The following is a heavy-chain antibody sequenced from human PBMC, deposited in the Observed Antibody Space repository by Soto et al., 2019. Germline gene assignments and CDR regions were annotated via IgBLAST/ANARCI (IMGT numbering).Heavy chain of an antibody. CDR1: GGSFSGYY. CDR3: ASRPEIEGWFDP. V-gene: IGHV4-34*01. CDR2: INHSGST. Sequence: QVQLQQWGAGLLKPSETLSLTCAVYGGSFSGYYWSWIRQPPGKGLEWIGEINHSGSTNYNPSLKSRVTRSVDTSKNQFSLKLSSVTAADTAVYDCASRPEIEGWFDPWGQGTLVTVSS. J-gene: IGHJ5*02. D-gene: IGHD6-6*01.